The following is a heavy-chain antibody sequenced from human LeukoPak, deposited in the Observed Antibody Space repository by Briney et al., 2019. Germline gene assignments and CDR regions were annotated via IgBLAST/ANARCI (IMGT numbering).Heavy chain of an antibody. V-gene: IGHV1-8*01. CDR2: MNPNSGNT. CDR3: AREYNSGPKQTDAFDI. CDR1: GYTFTSYD. J-gene: IGHJ3*02. Sequence: ASVKVSCKASGYTFTSYDINWVRQATGQGLEWMGWMNPNSGNTGYAQKFQGRVTMTRNTSISTAYMELSSLRSEDTAVYYCAREYNSGPKQTDAFDIWGQGTMVTVSS. D-gene: IGHD3-22*01.